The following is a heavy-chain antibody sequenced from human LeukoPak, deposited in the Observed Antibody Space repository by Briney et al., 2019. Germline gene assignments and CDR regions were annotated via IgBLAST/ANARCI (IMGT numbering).Heavy chain of an antibody. J-gene: IGHJ4*02. V-gene: IGHV1-2*02. CDR2: IYGHDGGT. CDR1: GFTFRSYA. CDR3: VRDFDWGPDY. D-gene: IGHD3-9*01. Sequence: GGSLRLSCAASGFTFRSYAMHWVRQAPGQGLEWMGWIYGHDGGTNFAQKFQDRVTMTRDTSITTAYMELTSLTPDDTAVYYCVRDFDWGPDYWGQGTLVTVSS.